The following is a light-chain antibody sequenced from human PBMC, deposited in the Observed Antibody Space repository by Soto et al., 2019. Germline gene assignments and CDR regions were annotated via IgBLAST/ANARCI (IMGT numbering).Light chain of an antibody. V-gene: IGKV1-39*01. J-gene: IGKJ3*01. CDR3: QQSYITPFA. Sequence: DIHLTQSPSSLSASLRDRVAIXWRASQSISGSLNWYQQKPGKAPKLLIYGASTLQSGVPSRFSGSGSGTEFTLTIRSLQPEDFATYYCQQSYITPFAFGPGTKVDIK. CDR2: GAS. CDR1: QSISGS.